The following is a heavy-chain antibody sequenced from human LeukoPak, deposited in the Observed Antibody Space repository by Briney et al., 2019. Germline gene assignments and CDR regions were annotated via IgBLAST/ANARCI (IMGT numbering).Heavy chain of an antibody. CDR1: GGSISGYY. D-gene: IGHD3-16*01. CDR2: INHSGST. J-gene: IGHJ4*02. V-gene: IGHV4-34*01. Sequence: SETLSLTCTVSGGSISGYYWSWIRQPPGKGLEWIGEINHSGSTNYNPSLKSRVTISVDTSKNQFSLKLSPVTAADKAVFYFAKEGFYNYVWGVYRSGFFYYGDKEPLATVS. CDR3: AKEGFYNYVWGVYRSGFFYY.